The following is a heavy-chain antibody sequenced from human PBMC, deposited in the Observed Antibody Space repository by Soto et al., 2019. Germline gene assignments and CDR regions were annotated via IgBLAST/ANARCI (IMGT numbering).Heavy chain of an antibody. CDR1: GDTFTSYG. J-gene: IGHJ3*02. V-gene: IGHV1-18*04. CDR2: ISAYNGNT. CDR3: ARVSRHIGVVTAHDAFDI. D-gene: IGHD2-21*02. Sequence: ASVKVCCKASGDTFTSYGISWVRQAPGQGLEWMGWISAYNGNTNYAQKLQGRVTMTTDTSTSTAYMELRSLRSDDTAVYYCARVSRHIGVVTAHDAFDIWAQGTMVTV.